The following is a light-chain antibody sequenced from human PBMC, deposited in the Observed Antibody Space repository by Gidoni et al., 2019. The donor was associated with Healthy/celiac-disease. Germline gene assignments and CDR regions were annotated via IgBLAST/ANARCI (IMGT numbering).Light chain of an antibody. J-gene: IGKJ2*01. CDR2: AAS. V-gene: IGKV1-39*01. CDR3: QQSDSTPMYT. Sequence: DIQMTQSPSSLSASVGDRVTITCRASQSISSYLNWYQQKPGKAPKLLSYAASSLQSGVQSRFSGSGSGKDFTLTISSLQPEDFATYYCQQSDSTPMYTFGQGTKLEIK. CDR1: QSISSY.